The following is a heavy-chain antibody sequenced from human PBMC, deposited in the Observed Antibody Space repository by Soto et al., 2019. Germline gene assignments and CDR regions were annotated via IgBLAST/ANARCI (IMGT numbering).Heavy chain of an antibody. J-gene: IGHJ4*02. Sequence: QVQLVQSGAEVKKLGASVKVSCKASGYTFTSYDINWVRQAAGHGLEWMGWMDPKSGYTDYAQKFQGRVTMTRNTSISTAYMELSSLRSEDTAVYYCARGRGWRDNWGQGTLVTVSS. CDR2: MDPKSGYT. CDR1: GYTFTSYD. V-gene: IGHV1-8*01. D-gene: IGHD6-19*01. CDR3: ARGRGWRDN.